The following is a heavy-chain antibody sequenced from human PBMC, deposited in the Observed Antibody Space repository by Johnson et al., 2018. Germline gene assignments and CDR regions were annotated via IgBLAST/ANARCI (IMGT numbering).Heavy chain of an antibody. CDR3: AKGTSSTSWPNDAFDI. V-gene: IGHV3-9*01. CDR1: GFTFTSHA. CDR2: INWNSGHT. D-gene: IGHD2-2*01. Sequence: VQLVQSGGGLVQPGGSLRLSCAASGFTFTSHAMGWVRQAPGKGLEWVSGINWNSGHTGYADSVKGRFTISRDNAKNSLYLKMNSLRPEDTALYYCAKGTSSTSWPNDAFDIWGQGTMVTVSS. J-gene: IGHJ3*02.